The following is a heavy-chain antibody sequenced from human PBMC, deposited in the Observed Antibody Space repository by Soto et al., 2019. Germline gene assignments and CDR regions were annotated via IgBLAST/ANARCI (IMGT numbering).Heavy chain of an antibody. V-gene: IGHV3-23*01. CDR3: AKYYGDYGRYYYYYGMDV. D-gene: IGHD4-17*01. Sequence: GGSLRLSCAASGFTFSSYAMSWVRQAPGKGLEWVSAISGSGGGTYYADSVTGRFTISRDNSKNTLYLQMNSLRAEDTAVYYCAKYYGDYGRYYYYYGMDVWGQGTTVTVSS. CDR1: GFTFSSYA. J-gene: IGHJ6*02. CDR2: ISGSGGGT.